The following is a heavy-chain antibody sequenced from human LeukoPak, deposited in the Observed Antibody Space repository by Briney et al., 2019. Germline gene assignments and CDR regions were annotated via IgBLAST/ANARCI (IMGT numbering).Heavy chain of an antibody. J-gene: IGHJ4*02. CDR1: GGSFSGYY. CDR3: ARGRRVVVPAAITRLDY. CDR2: INHSGST. D-gene: IGHD2-2*01. V-gene: IGHV4-34*01. Sequence: PSETLSLTCAVYGGSFSGYYWSWIRQPPGKGLEWIGEINHSGSTSYNPSLKSRVTISVDTSKNQFSLKLSSVTAADTAVYYCARGRRVVVPAAITRLDYWGQGTLVTVSS.